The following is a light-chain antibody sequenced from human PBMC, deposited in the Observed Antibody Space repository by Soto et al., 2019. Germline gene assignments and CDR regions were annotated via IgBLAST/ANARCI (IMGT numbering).Light chain of an antibody. J-gene: IGLJ1*01. Sequence: QSVRTQPASVSGSPGQSITISCTGTSSDVAGYNYVSWYQQHPGKAPKLMIYEVSNRPSGVSNRFSGSKSGNTASLTISGLQAEDEADYYCSSYTSSSTLVCGTGTKVTVL. CDR3: SSYTSSSTLV. V-gene: IGLV2-14*01. CDR1: SSDVAGYNY. CDR2: EVS.